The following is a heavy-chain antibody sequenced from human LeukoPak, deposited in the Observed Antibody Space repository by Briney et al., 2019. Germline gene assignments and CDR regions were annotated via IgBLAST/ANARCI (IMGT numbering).Heavy chain of an antibody. J-gene: IGHJ4*02. CDR3: AGAPSSWYDTEIDY. CDR2: IKQDGSEK. Sequence: GGSLRLSCAASGVTFSSYNVNWVRQAPGKGLEWVANIKQDGSEKYYVDSVKGRFTISRDNAKNSLYLQMNSLRAEDTAVYYCAGAPSSWYDTEIDYWGQGTLVTVSS. V-gene: IGHV3-7*01. D-gene: IGHD6-13*01. CDR1: GVTFSSYN.